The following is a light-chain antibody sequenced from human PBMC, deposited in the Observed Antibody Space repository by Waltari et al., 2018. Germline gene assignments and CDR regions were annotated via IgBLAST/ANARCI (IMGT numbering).Light chain of an antibody. CDR3: MHALHTPLT. V-gene: IGKV2-28*01. CDR2: LGS. CDR1: QRLLHSNGNTY. Sequence: DIVMTQSPLSLPVTPGEPASISCRSSQRLLHSNGNTYLVWYLQQPGQPAQVLIHLGSKRASGGPDRFSGSGSGTDSTLEISRVEAEDGGVYYCMHALHTPLTFGGGTKVEIK. J-gene: IGKJ4*01.